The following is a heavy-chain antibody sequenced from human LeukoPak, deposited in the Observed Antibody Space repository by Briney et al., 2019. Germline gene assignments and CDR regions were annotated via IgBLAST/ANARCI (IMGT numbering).Heavy chain of an antibody. D-gene: IGHD3-10*01. V-gene: IGHV4-39*07. CDR2: IYYSGST. Sequence: SETLSLTCTVSGGSISSSSYYWGWIRQPPGKGLEWIGSIYYSGSTNYNPSLKSRLTISVDTSKNQFSLKLRSVSAADTAVYYCARGLHRRLTMFRGPWYMDVWGKGTTVTVSS. CDR3: ARGLHRRLTMFRGPWYMDV. CDR1: GGSISSSSYY. J-gene: IGHJ6*03.